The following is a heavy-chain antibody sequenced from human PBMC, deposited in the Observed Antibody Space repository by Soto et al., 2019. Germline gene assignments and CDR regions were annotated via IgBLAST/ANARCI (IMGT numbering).Heavy chain of an antibody. D-gene: IGHD3-16*01. CDR1: GYTFTNHG. Sequence: ASVKVSCKISGYTFTNHGINWVRQAPGQGLEWMGWINPYNANTNYAQKLQGRVTMTTDTSTTTAYMDLRSLTSDDTAVYYCARDRLAGIWVYDSDAWGQGTVVIVXS. J-gene: IGHJ3*01. CDR2: INPYNANT. CDR3: ARDRLAGIWVYDSDA. V-gene: IGHV1-18*04.